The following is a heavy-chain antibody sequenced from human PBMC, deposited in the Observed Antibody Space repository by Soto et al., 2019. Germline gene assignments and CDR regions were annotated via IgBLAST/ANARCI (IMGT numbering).Heavy chain of an antibody. CDR2: SYYSGST. D-gene: IGHD3-22*01. Sequence: QVQLQESGPGMVKPSQTLSLTCTVSGGAISSGGYYCSWIRQHPGKGLEWIGYSYYSGSTYYNPSLKSRVTISVDTSKNQFSLKLSSVTAADTAVYYCARDATYYYDSSGYWYFDLWGRGTLVTVSS. V-gene: IGHV4-31*03. J-gene: IGHJ2*01. CDR3: ARDATYYYDSSGYWYFDL. CDR1: GGAISSGGYY.